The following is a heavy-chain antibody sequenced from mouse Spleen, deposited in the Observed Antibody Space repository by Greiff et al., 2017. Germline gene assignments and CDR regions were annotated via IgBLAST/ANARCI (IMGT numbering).Heavy chain of an antibody. CDR2: INPYNGGT. D-gene: IGHD1-1*01. Sequence: EVKLQQSGPVLVKPGASVKMSCKASGYTFTDYYMNWVKQSHGKSLEWIGVINPYNGGTSYNQKFKGKATLTVDKSSSTAYMELNSLTSEDSAVHYCALTLLPHYGSSPYYAMDYWGQGTSVTVSS. V-gene: IGHV1-19*01. J-gene: IGHJ4*01. CDR1: GYTFTDYY. CDR3: ALTLLPHYGSSPYYAMDY.